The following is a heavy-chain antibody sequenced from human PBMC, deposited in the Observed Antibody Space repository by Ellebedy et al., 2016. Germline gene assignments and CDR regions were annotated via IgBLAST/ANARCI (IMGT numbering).Heavy chain of an antibody. J-gene: IGHJ4*02. CDR3: ARIGGVSCGERTIDY. CDR1: GGSISRYY. CDR2: IYYTGTT. V-gene: IGHV4-59*01. Sequence: SETLSLTCIVSGGSISRYYWSWIRQPPGRGLEWIGNIYYTGTTNYNPSLQSRVTISLDTSKNQFSLRLTSVTAADTAVSYCARIGGVSCGERTIDYWGQGTLVTVSS. D-gene: IGHD3-10*01.